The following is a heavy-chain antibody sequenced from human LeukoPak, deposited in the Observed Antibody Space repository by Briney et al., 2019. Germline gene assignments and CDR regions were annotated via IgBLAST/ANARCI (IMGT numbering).Heavy chain of an antibody. CDR2: IYYSGST. CDR3: ARHGRDASLDHAFDI. V-gene: IGHV4-61*01. J-gene: IGHJ3*02. CDR1: GDSVSSDSYY. D-gene: IGHD5-24*01. Sequence: PSETLSLTCSVSGDSVSSDSYYWSWIRQPPGKGLEWIGYIYYSGSTSYNPSLKSRVTILVDTSKNQFSLKLSSVTAADTAVYYCARHGRDASLDHAFDIWGQGTMVTVSS.